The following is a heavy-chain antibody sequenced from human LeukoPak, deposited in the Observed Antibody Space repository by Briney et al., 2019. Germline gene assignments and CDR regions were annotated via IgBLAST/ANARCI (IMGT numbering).Heavy chain of an antibody. CDR1: GGSISSGGYS. CDR2: IYHSGST. D-gene: IGHD3-10*01. CDR3: ARGGSDWYFDL. J-gene: IGHJ2*01. Sequence: PSETLSLTCAVSGGSISSGGYSWSWIRQPPGKGLEWIGYIYHSGSTYYNPSLKSRVTISVDRSKNQFSLKLSSVTAADTAVYYCARGGSDWYFDLWGRGTLVTVSS. V-gene: IGHV4-30-2*01.